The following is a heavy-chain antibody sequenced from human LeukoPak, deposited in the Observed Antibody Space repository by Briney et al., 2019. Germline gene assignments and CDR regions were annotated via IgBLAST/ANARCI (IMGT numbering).Heavy chain of an antibody. D-gene: IGHD6-19*01. V-gene: IGHV1-18*01. CDR1: GYTFTSYG. CDR3: ARVTGSGWYCDY. Sequence: ASVKVSCKASGYTFTSYGIIWVRQAPGQGLEWMGWISAYNGDTKYAQQFQGRVTMTTDTSTTTAYMELRSLRSDDSATYYCARVTGSGWYCDYWGLGTLVAVSS. J-gene: IGHJ4*02. CDR2: ISAYNGDT.